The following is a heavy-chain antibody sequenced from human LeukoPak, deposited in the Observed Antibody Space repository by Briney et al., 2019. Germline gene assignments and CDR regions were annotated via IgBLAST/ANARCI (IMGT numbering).Heavy chain of an antibody. CDR3: AREPAGPPDYYDSSGYYHFPYNWFDP. V-gene: IGHV1-69*04. D-gene: IGHD3-22*01. CDR1: GGAFSSYA. J-gene: IGHJ5*02. CDR2: IIPILGIA. Sequence: GASVKVSCKASGGAFSSYAIIWVRQAPGQGLEWMGRIIPILGIANYAQKFQGRVTITADKSTSTAYMELSSLRSEDTAVYYCAREPAGPPDYYDSSGYYHFPYNWFDPWGQGTLVTVSS.